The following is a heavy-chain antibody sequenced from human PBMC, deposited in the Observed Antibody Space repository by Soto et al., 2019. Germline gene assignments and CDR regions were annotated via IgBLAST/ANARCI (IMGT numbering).Heavy chain of an antibody. Sequence: QVQLVESGGGVVQPGRSLRLSCAASGFTLSRYGMHWVRQAPGKGLEWVAVISFEGNTQYYADSVKGRFTISRDNSKDTLSLQSHSLSPEDTAVYYCARGAEHQLLSRDYFYGMDVWGQGTTVSVSS. CDR1: GFTLSRYG. CDR3: ARGAEHQLLSRDYFYGMDV. D-gene: IGHD1-1*01. J-gene: IGHJ6*02. V-gene: IGHV3-30*05. CDR2: ISFEGNTQ.